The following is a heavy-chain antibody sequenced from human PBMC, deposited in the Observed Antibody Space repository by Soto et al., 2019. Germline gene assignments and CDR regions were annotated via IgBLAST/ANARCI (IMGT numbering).Heavy chain of an antibody. CDR1: GFTVSSNY. Sequence: QPGGSLRLSCAASGFTVSSNYMSWVRQAPGKGLEWVSVIYSGGSTYYADSVKGRFTISRHNSKNTLYLQMNSLRAEDTAVYYCAREGDFGVTSAFDIWGQGTMVTVSS. CDR3: AREGDFGVTSAFDI. J-gene: IGHJ3*02. CDR2: IYSGGST. D-gene: IGHD2-21*02. V-gene: IGHV3-53*04.